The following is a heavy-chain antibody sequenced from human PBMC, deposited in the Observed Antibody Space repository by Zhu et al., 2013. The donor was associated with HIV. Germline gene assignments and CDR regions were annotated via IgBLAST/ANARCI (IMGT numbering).Heavy chain of an antibody. J-gene: IGHJ6*02. V-gene: IGHV1-8*01. CDR3: ARDSREEGGRTYYYYGMDV. CDR2: LNPHSGHS. D-gene: IGHD3-22*01. Sequence: QVQLVQSGAEVKKPGASVKVSCKTSGYSFTSYDMNWVRQATGQGLEWMGWLNPHSGHSGYAQKFQGRVTMTRVTSTSTVYMDLSSLRSEDTAVYYCARDSREEGGRTYYYYGMDVWGQGTTVTVSS. CDR1: GYSFTSYD.